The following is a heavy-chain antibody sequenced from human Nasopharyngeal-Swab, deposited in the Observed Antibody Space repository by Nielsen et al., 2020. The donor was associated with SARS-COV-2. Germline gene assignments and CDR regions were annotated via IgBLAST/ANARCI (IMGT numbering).Heavy chain of an antibody. CDR2: ISYDGSKR. J-gene: IGHJ4*02. D-gene: IGHD6-6*01. CDR3: AKATLGNAKYSTILYYFDY. V-gene: IGHV3-30*18. Sequence: WIRQPPGKGLEWVALISYDGSKRYFADSMKGRFSISRDKIKNMLYLQMDSLRADDTAVYYCAKATLGNAKYSTILYYFDYWGQGTLVTVSS.